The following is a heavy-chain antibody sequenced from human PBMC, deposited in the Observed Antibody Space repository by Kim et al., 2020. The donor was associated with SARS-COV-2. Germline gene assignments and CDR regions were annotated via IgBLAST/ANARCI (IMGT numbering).Heavy chain of an antibody. Sequence: SETLSLTCTVSGGSISGYYWNWIRQPPGKGLEWIGYIYNSGSTNYNPSLKSRVTISVDTSKNQFSLKLSSVTAADTAVYYCAKSLAVAGRFGFDYWVQGT. CDR2: IYNSGST. J-gene: IGHJ4*02. V-gene: IGHV4-59*12. D-gene: IGHD6-19*01. CDR1: GGSISGYY. CDR3: AKSLAVAGRFGFDY.